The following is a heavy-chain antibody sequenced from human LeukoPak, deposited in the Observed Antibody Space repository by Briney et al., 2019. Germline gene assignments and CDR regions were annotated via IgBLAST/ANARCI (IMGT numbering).Heavy chain of an antibody. J-gene: IGHJ5*02. Sequence: PSETLSLTCSFSGGFISSYYWSWIRQPPGRGLEWIGDIDYSGGTKYNPSLKSRVAISVDNSKTQCSLQLTSVTAADTAVYFCATLEVAMMGGPNWFDPWGQGILVTVSS. CDR1: GGFISSYY. CDR3: ATLEVAMMGGPNWFDP. D-gene: IGHD5-24*01. V-gene: IGHV4-59*08. CDR2: IDYSGGT.